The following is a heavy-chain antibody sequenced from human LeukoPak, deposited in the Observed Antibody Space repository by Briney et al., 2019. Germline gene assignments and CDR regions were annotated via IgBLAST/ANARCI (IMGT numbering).Heavy chain of an antibody. Sequence: ASVKVSCKASGYTFANYHIAWVRQAPGQGLEWMGWVSTNDGNTVYAQRLQGRVTMTTDTSTSVAYMELRSLTSDDTAVYYCTRAPPGMTMMTDYWGQGTLVTVSS. D-gene: IGHD3-22*01. CDR3: TRAPPGMTMMTDY. CDR2: VSTNDGNT. CDR1: GYTFANYH. V-gene: IGHV1-18*01. J-gene: IGHJ4*02.